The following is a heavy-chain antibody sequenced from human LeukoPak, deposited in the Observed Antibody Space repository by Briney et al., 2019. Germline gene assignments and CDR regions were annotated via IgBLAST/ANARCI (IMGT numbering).Heavy chain of an antibody. CDR1: GYSISTGYY. D-gene: IGHD3-9*01. CDR3: ARTYFPRGAFDI. V-gene: IGHV4-38-2*02. CDR2: IYHSGST. Sequence: KTSETLSLTCTVSGYSISTGYYWGWIRKSPGKGLEWIGSIYHSGSTYYNPSLQSRVIMSVDTSKNQFSLRLNSVTAADTAIYYCARTYFPRGAFDIWGQGTMVTVSS. J-gene: IGHJ3*02.